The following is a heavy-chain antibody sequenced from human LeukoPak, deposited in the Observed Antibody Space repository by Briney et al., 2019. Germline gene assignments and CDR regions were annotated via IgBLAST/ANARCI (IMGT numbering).Heavy chain of an antibody. Sequence: ASVKVSCKVSGYTLTELSMHWVRQAPGKGLEWMGGFDPEDGETIYAQKFQGRVTMTEDTSTDTAYMELSSLRSEDTAVYYCATGPPGYCSGGSCYEFGLDYRGQGTLVTVSS. J-gene: IGHJ4*02. D-gene: IGHD2-15*01. CDR2: FDPEDGET. CDR3: ATGPPGYCSGGSCYEFGLDY. V-gene: IGHV1-24*01. CDR1: GYTLTELS.